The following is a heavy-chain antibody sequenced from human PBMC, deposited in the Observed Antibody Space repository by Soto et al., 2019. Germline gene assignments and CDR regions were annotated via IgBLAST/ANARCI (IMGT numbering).Heavy chain of an antibody. Sequence: QVQLVESGGGVVQPGRSQRLSCAASGFTFSSYGMHWVRQAPGKGLEWVAVISYDGSNKNYADSVKGRFTISRDNSKNTQYLQMNSLRAEDTAVYYCAKEVWSGPMDVWGQGTTVTVSS. D-gene: IGHD3-3*01. CDR1: GFTFSSYG. J-gene: IGHJ6*02. CDR2: ISYDGSNK. CDR3: AKEVWSGPMDV. V-gene: IGHV3-30*18.